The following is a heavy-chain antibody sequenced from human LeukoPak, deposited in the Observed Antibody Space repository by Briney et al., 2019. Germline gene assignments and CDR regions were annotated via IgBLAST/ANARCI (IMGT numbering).Heavy chain of an antibody. CDR2: ISAYNGNT. Sequence: ASVKVSCKASGYTFTSYGISWVRQAPGQGLEWMGWISAYNGNTNYAQKLQGRVTMTTDTSTSTAYMELRSLRSDDTAVYYCARDRYWFGELSLYYFDYRGQGTLVTVSS. D-gene: IGHD3-10*01. CDR1: GYTFTSYG. CDR3: ARDRYWFGELSLYYFDY. J-gene: IGHJ4*02. V-gene: IGHV1-18*01.